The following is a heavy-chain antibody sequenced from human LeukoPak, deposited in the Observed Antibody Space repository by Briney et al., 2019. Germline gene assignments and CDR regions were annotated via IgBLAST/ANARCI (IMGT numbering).Heavy chain of an antibody. Sequence: PSETLSLTCVVSGGSISSTSYYWGWIRQPPGKGLEWIGSIYYSGSTYYSPSLKSRVTISVDTSKNQFSLKLSTVTAADTAVYYCARLLRVGYCSTTTCNWFDPWGQGTLVTVSS. J-gene: IGHJ5*02. CDR3: ARLLRVGYCSTTTCNWFDP. CDR2: IYYSGST. CDR1: GGSISSTSYY. D-gene: IGHD2-2*03. V-gene: IGHV4-39*07.